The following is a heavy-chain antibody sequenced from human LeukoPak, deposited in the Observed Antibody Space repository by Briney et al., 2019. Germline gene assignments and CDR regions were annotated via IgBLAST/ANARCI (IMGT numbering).Heavy chain of an antibody. D-gene: IGHD6-19*01. Sequence: GGSLRLSCAASGFTFSSYVMSWVRQAPGKGLEWVSVIYSGGSTYYADSVKGRFTISRHNSKNTLYLQMNSLRAEDTAVYYCARATGAVAGTFYWGQGTLVTVSS. CDR2: IYSGGST. CDR1: GFTFSSYV. V-gene: IGHV3-53*04. CDR3: ARATGAVAGTFY. J-gene: IGHJ4*02.